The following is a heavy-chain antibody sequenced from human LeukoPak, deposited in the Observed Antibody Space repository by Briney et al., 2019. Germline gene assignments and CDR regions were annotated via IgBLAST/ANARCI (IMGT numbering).Heavy chain of an antibody. CDR1: GFMFNAYW. D-gene: IGHD1-26*01. CDR2: IRRDGGEI. Sequence: GESLRLSCTGSGFMFNAYWMTWVRKAPGMGLEWVGNIRRDGGEIFYVDSVRGRFTISRDNAKNSLYLHLNSLRAEDTAVYYCAKYAIVGSPIFDYWGQGTLVTVSS. CDR3: AKYAIVGSPIFDY. J-gene: IGHJ4*02. V-gene: IGHV3-7*01.